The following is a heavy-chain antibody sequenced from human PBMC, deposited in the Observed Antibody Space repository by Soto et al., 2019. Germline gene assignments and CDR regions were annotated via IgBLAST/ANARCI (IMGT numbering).Heavy chain of an antibody. D-gene: IGHD6-13*01. CDR2: IYYSGST. J-gene: IGHJ6*02. Sequence: SETLSLTCTVSGGSISSYYWSWIRQPPGKGLEWIGYIYYSGSTNYNPSLKSRVTISVDTSKNQFSLKLSSVIAADTAVYYCARDPGWAAAGRYYYGMDVWGQGTTVTVAS. CDR3: ARDPGWAAAGRYYYGMDV. V-gene: IGHV4-59*01. CDR1: GGSISSYY.